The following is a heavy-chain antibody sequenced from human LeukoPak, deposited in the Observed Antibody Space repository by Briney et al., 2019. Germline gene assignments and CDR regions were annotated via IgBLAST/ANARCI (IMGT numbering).Heavy chain of an antibody. V-gene: IGHV1-69*05. CDR3: ARDRSSTSPFRYYFDY. CDR2: IIPIFGTA. J-gene: IGHJ4*02. CDR1: GGTFSSYA. D-gene: IGHD2-2*01. Sequence: ASVKVSCKASGGTFSSYAISWVRQAPGQGLEWMGGIIPIFGTANYALKFQGRVTITTDESTSTAYMELSSLRSEDTAVYYCARDRSSTSPFRYYFDYWGQGTLVTVSS.